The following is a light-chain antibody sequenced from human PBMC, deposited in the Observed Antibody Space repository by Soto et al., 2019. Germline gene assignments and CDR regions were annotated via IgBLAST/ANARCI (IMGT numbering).Light chain of an antibody. CDR1: SGSIASNF. Sequence: NFMLTQPHAVSESPGKTVTISCTGCSGSIASNFGQDYQQRPGSAPTTVIYEDNQRPCGVPDRFCCSIGSSSNSASLAISGLKTEDETYYFYQSYHSSNQVFGGGTKLT. CDR3: QSYHSSNQV. V-gene: IGLV6-57*02. CDR2: EDN. J-gene: IGLJ3*02.